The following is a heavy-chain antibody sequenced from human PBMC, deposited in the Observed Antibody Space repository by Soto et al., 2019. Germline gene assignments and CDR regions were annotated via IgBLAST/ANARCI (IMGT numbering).Heavy chain of an antibody. J-gene: IGHJ3*02. CDR2: IRAYNGNT. Sequence: QVQLVQSGAEVKKPGASVKVSCKASGYTFTSYGISWVRQAPGQGLEWMGWIRAYNGNTNYAQKLQGRVTMTTNTPTSTDYMGLGSLSSDDPAVYYCAREGEVYGSGRYDAFDIWGQGTMVTVSS. V-gene: IGHV1-18*04. CDR1: GYTFTSYG. CDR3: AREGEVYGSGRYDAFDI. D-gene: IGHD3-10*01.